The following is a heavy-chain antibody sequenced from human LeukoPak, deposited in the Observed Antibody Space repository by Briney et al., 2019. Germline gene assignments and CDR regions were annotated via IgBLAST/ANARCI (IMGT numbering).Heavy chain of an antibody. V-gene: IGHV3-11*01. D-gene: IGHD3-9*01. Sequence: GGSLRLSCAASGFTFSDYYMSWIRQAPGKGLEWVSYISSSGSTIYYADSVKGRFTISRDNAKNSLYLQMNSLRAEDTGVYYCVVPYDILTGYYRFDYWGQGTLVTVSS. J-gene: IGHJ4*02. CDR2: ISSSGSTI. CDR1: GFTFSDYY. CDR3: VVPYDILTGYYRFDY.